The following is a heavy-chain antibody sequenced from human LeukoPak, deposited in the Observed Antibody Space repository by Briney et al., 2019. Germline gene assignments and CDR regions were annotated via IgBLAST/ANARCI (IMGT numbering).Heavy chain of an antibody. J-gene: IGHJ4*02. CDR2: ISGSGGST. CDR3: ARVSAAPQSANFWSGYYPLDY. V-gene: IGHV3-23*01. CDR1: GFTFSSYA. D-gene: IGHD3-3*01. Sequence: GGSLRLSCAASGFTFSSYAMSWVRQAPGKGLEWVSAISGSGGSTYYADSVKGRFTISRDNSKNTLYLQMNSLRAEDTAVYYCARVSAAPQSANFWSGYYPLDYWGQGTLVTVSS.